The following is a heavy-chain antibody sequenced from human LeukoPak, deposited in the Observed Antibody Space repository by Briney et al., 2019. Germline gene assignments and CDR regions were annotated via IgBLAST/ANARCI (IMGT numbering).Heavy chain of an antibody. CDR2: IYSGGST. V-gene: IGHV3-66*01. J-gene: IGHJ4*02. Sequence: GGSLRLSCGASGFTVSSNYMSWVRQAPGKGLEWVSVIYSGGSTYYADSVKGRFTISRDNSKNTLYLQMNSLRAEDTAVYYCARGSYDYGDYWGQGTLVTVSS. D-gene: IGHD1-26*01. CDR1: GFTVSSNY. CDR3: ARGSYDYGDY.